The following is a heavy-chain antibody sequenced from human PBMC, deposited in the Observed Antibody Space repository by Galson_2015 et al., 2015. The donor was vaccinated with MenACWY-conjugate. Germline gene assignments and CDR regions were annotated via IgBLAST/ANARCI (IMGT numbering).Heavy chain of an antibody. CDR1: AFTFSNAY. V-gene: IGHV3-15*01. J-gene: IGHJ6*03. CDR3: TTHKPDAWGGLLYHFYMDV. Sequence: SLRLSCAGSAFTFSNAYMSWVRQAPGKGLEWVGRIKSQTDGGKIDYAAPAKGRFTISRDDSKNTLYLQMNSPEIEDTDVYYCTTHKPDAWGGLLYHFYMDVWGIGTTVTVSS. D-gene: IGHD2-21*01. CDR2: IKSQTDGGKI.